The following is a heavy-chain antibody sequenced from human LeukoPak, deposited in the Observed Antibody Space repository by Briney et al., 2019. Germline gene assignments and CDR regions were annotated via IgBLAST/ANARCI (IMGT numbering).Heavy chain of an antibody. J-gene: IGHJ5*02. CDR1: GYSINSGYY. Sequence: SETLSLTCTVSGYSINSGYYWGWIRQPPGKGLEWIGITYHGGSTYYNPSLKSRVTMSLDASKNQFSLELNSVTPADTAVYYCARGGNYWPQWWFDPWGRGTLVSVSS. D-gene: IGHD1-26*01. CDR3: ARGGNYWPQWWFDP. CDR2: TYHGGST. V-gene: IGHV4-38-2*02.